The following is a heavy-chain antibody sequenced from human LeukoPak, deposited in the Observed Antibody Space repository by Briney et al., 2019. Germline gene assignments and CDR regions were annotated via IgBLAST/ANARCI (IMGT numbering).Heavy chain of an antibody. J-gene: IGHJ4*02. D-gene: IGHD6-13*01. CDR1: GFTVSSNY. Sequence: HPGGSLRLSCAASGFTVSSNYMSWVRQAPGKGLEWVSVIYSGGSTYYADSVKGRFTISRDNSKNTLHLQMNSLRAEDTAVYYCAKGLRGQQLVLGYFDYWGQGTLVPVSS. CDR3: AKGLRGQQLVLGYFDY. CDR2: IYSGGST. V-gene: IGHV3-53*01.